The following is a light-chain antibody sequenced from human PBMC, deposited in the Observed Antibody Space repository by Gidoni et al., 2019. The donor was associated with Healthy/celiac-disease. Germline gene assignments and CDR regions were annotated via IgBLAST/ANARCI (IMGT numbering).Light chain of an antibody. V-gene: IGKV3-20*01. Sequence: DIELTQSPGTLSLSPGERATLSCRASQSVSSSYLAWYQQKPGQAPRLLISGASSRTTGIPDRFSGSGSGTDFTLTISRLEPEDFAVYYCQQYGSSSYTFGQXTKLEIK. CDR3: QQYGSSSYT. CDR2: GAS. J-gene: IGKJ2*01. CDR1: QSVSSSY.